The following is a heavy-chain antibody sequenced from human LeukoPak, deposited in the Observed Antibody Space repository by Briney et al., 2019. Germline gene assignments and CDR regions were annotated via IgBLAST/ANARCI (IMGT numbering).Heavy chain of an antibody. CDR3: ARWGEYYYDSSGYQPYYFDY. D-gene: IGHD3-22*01. CDR2: ISYDGSDK. V-gene: IGHV3-30*04. J-gene: IGHJ4*02. CDR1: GFTFSSYS. Sequence: GRSLRLSCAASGFTFSSYSMHWVRQAPGKGLEWVAVISYDGSDKYYADSVKGRFTISRDNSKNTLYLQMNSLRAEDTAVYYCARWGEYYYDSSGYQPYYFDYWGQGTLVTVSS.